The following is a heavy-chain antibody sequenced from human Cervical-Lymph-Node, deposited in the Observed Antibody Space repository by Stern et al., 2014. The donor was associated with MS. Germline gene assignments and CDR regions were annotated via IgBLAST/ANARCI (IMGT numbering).Heavy chain of an antibody. J-gene: IGHJ4*02. Sequence: EVQLVQSGGGLIQPGGSLRLSCAASGFTVSSSYMSWVRQAPGKGLEWVSAIHNGGATYYADSVKGRFTISRDNSKNTLYFQMSSLRAEDTAVYYCARVGRGYISGYSFDYWAQGTRVTVSS. CDR3: ARVGRGYISGYSFDY. CDR2: IHNGGAT. CDR1: GFTVSSSY. D-gene: IGHD5-18*01. V-gene: IGHV3-53*01.